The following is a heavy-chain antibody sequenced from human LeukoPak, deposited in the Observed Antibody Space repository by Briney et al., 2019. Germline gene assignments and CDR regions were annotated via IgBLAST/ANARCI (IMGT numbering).Heavy chain of an antibody. D-gene: IGHD3-10*02. CDR3: ARHFSAGDSMFFDS. CDR2: IYPGDSNA. CDR1: GYSFTNYW. Sequence: GESLKISCKASGYSFTNYWIGWVRQMPGKGLECMGIIYPGDSNARYSPSFQGQVTISADNSISTAYLQWSSLKASDTAIYFCARHFSAGDSMFFDSWGQGTLVTVSS. J-gene: IGHJ4*02. V-gene: IGHV5-51*01.